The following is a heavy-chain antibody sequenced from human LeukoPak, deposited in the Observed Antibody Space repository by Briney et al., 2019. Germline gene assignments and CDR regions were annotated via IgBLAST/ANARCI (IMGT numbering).Heavy chain of an antibody. V-gene: IGHV3-48*02. CDR1: GFTFSSYA. CDR2: INHNSETI. J-gene: IGHJ4*02. Sequence: GGSLRLSCAASGFTFSSYAMSWVRQAPGKGLEWVSYINHNSETIYYADSVKGRFTISRDNGKNSLYLQMNSLRDEDTAVYYCAADSDWAFHYWGQGTRVTVSS. D-gene: IGHD2-21*02. CDR3: AADSDWAFHY.